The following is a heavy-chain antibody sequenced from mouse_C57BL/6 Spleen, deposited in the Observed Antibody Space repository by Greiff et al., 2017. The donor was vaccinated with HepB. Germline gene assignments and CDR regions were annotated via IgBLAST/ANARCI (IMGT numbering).Heavy chain of an antibody. CDR1: GFTFSSYA. J-gene: IGHJ3*01. D-gene: IGHD1-1*01. V-gene: IGHV5-9-1*02. CDR3: TREYYGSSFAY. Sequence: EVQGVESGEGLVKPGGSLKLSCAASGFTFSSYAMSWVRQTPEKRLEWVAYISSGGDYIYYADTVKGRFTISRDNARNTLYLQMSSLKSEDTAMYYCTREYYGSSFAYWGQGTLVTVSA. CDR2: ISSGGDYI.